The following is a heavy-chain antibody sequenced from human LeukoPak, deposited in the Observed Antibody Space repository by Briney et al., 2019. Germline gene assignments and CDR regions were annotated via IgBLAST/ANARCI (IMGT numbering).Heavy chain of an antibody. Sequence: GGSLRLSCAASGFSVSSNYMRWVRPAPGEGLERVSVMYDDGSTYYADSVKGRFTISRDNSKNTLYLQMNTLRAEDTAVYYCSRGRGSYFYWGQGTLVTVSS. D-gene: IGHD1-26*01. J-gene: IGHJ4*02. CDR3: SRGRGSYFY. CDR2: MYDDGST. V-gene: IGHV3-66*02. CDR1: GFSVSSNY.